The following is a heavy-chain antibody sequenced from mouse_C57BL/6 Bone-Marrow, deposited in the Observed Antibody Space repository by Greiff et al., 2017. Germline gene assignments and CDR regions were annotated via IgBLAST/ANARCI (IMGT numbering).Heavy chain of an antibody. CDR3: GRQEEVWFAY. J-gene: IGHJ3*01. V-gene: IGHV10-1*01. CDR2: IRSKSNNYAT. CDR1: GFSFNTYA. Sequence: EVKLMESGGGLVQPKGSLKLSCAASGFSFNTYAMNWVRQAPGKGLEWVARIRSKSNNYATYYADSVKDRFTISRDDSESMLYLQMNNLKTEDTAMYYCGRQEEVWFAYWGQGTLVTVSA.